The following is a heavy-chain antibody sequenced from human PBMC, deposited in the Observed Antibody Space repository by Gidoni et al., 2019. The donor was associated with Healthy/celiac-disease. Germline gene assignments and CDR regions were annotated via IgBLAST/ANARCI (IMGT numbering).Heavy chain of an antibody. J-gene: IGHJ6*02. V-gene: IGHV3-30*04. D-gene: IGHD6-13*01. Sequence: QVQLVESGGGVVQPGRSLRLSCAASGFTFRGYALHWVRQAPGKGLEWVAVIAYDGSNKYYADSVKGRFTISRDNSKNTLYLQMNSLRAEDTAVYYCARGGAGAAAGTLYYYYGMDVWGQGTTVTVSS. CDR1: GFTFRGYA. CDR2: IAYDGSNK. CDR3: ARGGAGAAAGTLYYYYGMDV.